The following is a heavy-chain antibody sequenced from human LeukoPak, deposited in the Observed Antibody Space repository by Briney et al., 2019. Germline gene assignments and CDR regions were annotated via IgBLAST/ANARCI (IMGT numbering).Heavy chain of an antibody. Sequence: PSETLSLTCTVSGGSISSYYWSWIRQPPGKGLEWIGYIYYSGSTNYNPSLKSRVTISVDTSKNQFSLKLSSVTAADTAVYYCARSTVTTPTCDYWGQGTLVTVSS. J-gene: IGHJ4*02. V-gene: IGHV4-59*08. CDR1: GGSISSYY. CDR2: IYYSGST. D-gene: IGHD4-17*01. CDR3: ARSTVTTPTCDY.